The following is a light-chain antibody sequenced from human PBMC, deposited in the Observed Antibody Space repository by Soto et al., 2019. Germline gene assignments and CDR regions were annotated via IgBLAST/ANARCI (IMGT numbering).Light chain of an antibody. V-gene: IGKV3-11*01. CDR1: QRVSSY. CDR3: QQRSNWPQLT. CDR2: DAS. Sequence: EIVLTHSPATLSLSPGERATLSCRASQRVSSYLAWYQQKPGQAPRLLIYDASNRATGIPARFSGSGSGTDFTLPISSLEPEDFAVYYCQQRSNWPQLTFGGGTKVEIK. J-gene: IGKJ4*01.